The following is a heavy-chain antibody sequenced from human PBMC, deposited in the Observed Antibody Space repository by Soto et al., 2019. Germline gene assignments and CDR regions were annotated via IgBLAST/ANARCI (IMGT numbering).Heavy chain of an antibody. D-gene: IGHD6-13*01. CDR2: ISGSGGSI. CDR3: ARVAPEYSSTPRRFDF. Sequence: LRLSCAASGFTFGIYAMSWVRQAPGKGLEWVSSISGSGGSIYYAHSVKGRFTISRDKTKNTLDLQMNSLRAEDTAVYHCARVAPEYSSTPRRFDFWGQGTLVTVSS. V-gene: IGHV3-23*01. J-gene: IGHJ4*02. CDR1: GFTFGIYA.